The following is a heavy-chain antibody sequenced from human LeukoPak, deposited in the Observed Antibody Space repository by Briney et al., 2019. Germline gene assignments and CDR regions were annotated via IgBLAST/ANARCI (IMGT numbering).Heavy chain of an antibody. CDR1: GFTFSSYS. CDR3: ARSFWSGYPYYFDY. Sequence: PGGSLRLSCAASGFTFSSYSMNWVRQAPGKGLEWVSSISSSSSYIYYADSVKGRFTISRDNAKNSLYLQMNSLRAEDTAVYYCARSFWSGYPYYFDYWGQGTLVTVSS. J-gene: IGHJ4*02. D-gene: IGHD3-3*01. V-gene: IGHV3-21*01. CDR2: ISSSSSYI.